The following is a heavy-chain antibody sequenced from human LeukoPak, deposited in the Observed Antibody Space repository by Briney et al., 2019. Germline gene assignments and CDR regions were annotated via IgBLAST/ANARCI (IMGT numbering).Heavy chain of an antibody. D-gene: IGHD6-13*01. Sequence: SETLSLTCAVYGGSFSGYYWSWIRQPPGKGLEWIGEINHSGSTNYNPSIKSRVTISVDTSKNQFSLNLTSVTAADTAVYYCARLYIGGCSRSTNYNWFDPWGQGTLVTVSS. CDR2: INHSGST. J-gene: IGHJ5*02. V-gene: IGHV4-34*01. CDR3: ARLYIGGCSRSTNYNWFDP. CDR1: GGSFSGYY.